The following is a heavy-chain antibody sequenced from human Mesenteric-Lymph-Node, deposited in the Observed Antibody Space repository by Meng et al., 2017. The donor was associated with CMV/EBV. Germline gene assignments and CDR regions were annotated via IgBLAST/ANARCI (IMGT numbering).Heavy chain of an antibody. D-gene: IGHD3-3*01. CDR2: IIPIFGTA. CDR3: VRGGRVVGRASREYSSYCATDV. Sequence: VKVSCKASGGTFSSYAISWVRQAPGQGLEWMGGIIPIFGTANYAQKFQGRVTITTDESTSTAYMELSSLRSEDMVVYSCVRGGRVVGRASREYSSYCATDVWGQGTTVTVSS. CDR1: GGTFSSYA. V-gene: IGHV1-69*05. J-gene: IGHJ6*02.